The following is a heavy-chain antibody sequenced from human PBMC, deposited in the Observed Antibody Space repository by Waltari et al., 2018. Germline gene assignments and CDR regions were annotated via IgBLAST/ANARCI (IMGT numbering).Heavy chain of an antibody. D-gene: IGHD3-10*01. J-gene: IGHJ4*02. CDR2: IYTRGST. CDR3: ARGLLWFGELKNFDY. Sequence: QVQLQESCPGLVKPSQTLSLTCTVFCGYISSGRPFWRLTRQPAGKGLEWIGHIYTRGSTNYNPSLKSRVAISIDTSKNQFSLKLSSVTAADTAVYYCARGLLWFGELKNFDYWGQGTLVTVSS. V-gene: IGHV4-61*02. CDR1: CGYISSGRPF.